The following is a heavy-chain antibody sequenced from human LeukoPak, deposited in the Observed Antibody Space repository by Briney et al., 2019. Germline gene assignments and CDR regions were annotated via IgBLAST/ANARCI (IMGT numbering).Heavy chain of an antibody. D-gene: IGHD2-2*02. V-gene: IGHV1-2*02. CDR2: INPNSGGT. CDR3: ARGAPLYVEYYYYYMDV. J-gene: IGHJ6*03. CDR1: GYTFTGYY. Sequence: GASVKVSCKASGYTFTGYYMHWVRQAPGQGLEWMGWINPNSGGTNYAQKFQGRVTMTRDTSISTAYMELSRLRSDDTAVYYCARGAPLYVEYYYYYMDVWGKGTTVTVSS.